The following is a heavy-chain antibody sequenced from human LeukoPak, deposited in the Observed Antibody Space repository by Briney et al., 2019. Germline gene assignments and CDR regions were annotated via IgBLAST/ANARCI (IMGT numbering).Heavy chain of an antibody. CDR3: ARGRSGSYPYDAFDI. CDR1: GGSFSGYY. J-gene: IGHJ3*02. D-gene: IGHD1-26*01. Sequence: SETLSLTCAVYGGSFSGYYWSWIRQPPGKGLEWIGEINHSGSTNYNPSLKSRVTISVDTSKNQFSLKLSSVTAADTAVYYCARGRSGSYPYDAFDIWGQGTMVTVSS. V-gene: IGHV4-34*01. CDR2: INHSGST.